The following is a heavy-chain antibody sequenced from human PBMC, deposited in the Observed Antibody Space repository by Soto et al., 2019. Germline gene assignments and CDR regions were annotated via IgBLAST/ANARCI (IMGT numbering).Heavy chain of an antibody. J-gene: IGHJ6*02. CDR3: TRDQYSSGDYYYYGMDV. V-gene: IGHV3-49*03. Sequence: PGGSLRLSCTASGFTFGDYAMSWFRQAPGKGLEWVGFIRSKAYGGTTEYAASVKGRFTISRDDSKSIACLQMNSLKTEDTAVYYCTRDQYSSGDYYYYGMDVWGQGTTVTVSS. CDR2: IRSKAYGGTT. D-gene: IGHD6-19*01. CDR1: GFTFGDYA.